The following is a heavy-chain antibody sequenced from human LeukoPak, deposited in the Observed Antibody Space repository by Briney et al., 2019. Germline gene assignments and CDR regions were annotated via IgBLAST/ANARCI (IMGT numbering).Heavy chain of an antibody. J-gene: IGHJ3*02. Sequence: GESLKISCKGSGYSFTNYWISWVRQMPGKGLEWMGRIDPSDSYTNYSPSFQGHVTISTDKSISTAFLQWNSLEASDTGMYYCARRDDYYDTWGQGTMVTVSS. CDR3: ARRDDYYDT. CDR2: IDPSDSYT. V-gene: IGHV5-10-1*01. D-gene: IGHD3-16*01. CDR1: GYSFTNYW.